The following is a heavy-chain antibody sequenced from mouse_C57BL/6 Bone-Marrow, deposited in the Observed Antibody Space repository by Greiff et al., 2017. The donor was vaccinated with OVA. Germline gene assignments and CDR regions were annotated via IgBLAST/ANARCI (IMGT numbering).Heavy chain of an antibody. CDR3: ARDRTTVSGGFAY. V-gene: IGHV3-6*01. Sequence: EVQLQQSGPGLVKPSQSLSLTCSVTGYSITSGYYWNWIRQFPGNKLEWMGYISYDGSNNYNPSLKNRISITRDTSKNQFFLKLNSVTTEDTATYYCARDRTTVSGGFAYWGQGTLVTVSA. CDR1: GYSITSGYY. CDR2: ISYDGSN. D-gene: IGHD1-1*01. J-gene: IGHJ3*01.